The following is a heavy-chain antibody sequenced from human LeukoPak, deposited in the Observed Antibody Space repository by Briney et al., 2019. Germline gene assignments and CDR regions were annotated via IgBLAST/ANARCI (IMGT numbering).Heavy chain of an antibody. Sequence: SVKVSCKASGGTFSSYSISWVRQTPGQGPEWMGGSIPIFGTANYAQKFQGRVTITTDESTSTAYMELSSLRSEDTAVYYCARDIGGSDYGDSRDAFDIWGQGTMVIVSS. CDR1: GGTFSSYS. J-gene: IGHJ3*02. V-gene: IGHV1-69*05. CDR2: SIPIFGTA. CDR3: ARDIGGSDYGDSRDAFDI. D-gene: IGHD4-17*01.